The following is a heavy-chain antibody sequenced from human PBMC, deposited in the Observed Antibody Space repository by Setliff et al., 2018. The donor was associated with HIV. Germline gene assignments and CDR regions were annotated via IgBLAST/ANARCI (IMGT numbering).Heavy chain of an antibody. CDR1: GYTFTSYY. CDR2: INPSGGSA. D-gene: IGHD5-18*01. Sequence: ASVKVSCKASGYTFTSYYMHWVRQAPGQGLEWMGIINPSGGSASYAQKFQGRVTMTRDTSTSTVYMELSSLRSEDTAVYYCARRGGYSYTTDAFDIWGQGTMVTVSS. J-gene: IGHJ3*02. CDR3: ARRGGYSYTTDAFDI. V-gene: IGHV1-46*01.